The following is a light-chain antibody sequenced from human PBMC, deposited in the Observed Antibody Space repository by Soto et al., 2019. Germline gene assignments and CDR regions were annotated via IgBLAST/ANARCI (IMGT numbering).Light chain of an antibody. J-gene: IGKJ1*01. CDR2: GAS. CDR3: QQYGSSRT. V-gene: IGKV3-20*01. CDR1: QSVSDSY. Sequence: EVVLTQSPVTLSLSPVERATLSCMASQSVSDSYLAWYQQKPGQAPRLLIYGASSRATGIPDRFSGSGSGTDFTLTISRLEPEDFAVYYCQQYGSSRTFGQGTKVDIK.